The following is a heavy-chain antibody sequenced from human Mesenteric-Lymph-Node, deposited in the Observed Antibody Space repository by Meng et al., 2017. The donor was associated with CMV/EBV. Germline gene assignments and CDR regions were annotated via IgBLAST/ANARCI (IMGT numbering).Heavy chain of an antibody. CDR1: GGSISSYY. J-gene: IGHJ6*02. Sequence: SETLSLTCTVSGGSISSYYWSWIRQPAGKGLEWIGRIYTSGSTNYNPSLKSRVTMSVDTSKNQFSLKLSSVTAADTAVYYCARDPYCSSTSCLYYYYGMDVWGQGTTVTVSS. D-gene: IGHD2-2*01. CDR3: ARDPYCSSTSCLYYYYGMDV. V-gene: IGHV4-4*07. CDR2: IYTSGST.